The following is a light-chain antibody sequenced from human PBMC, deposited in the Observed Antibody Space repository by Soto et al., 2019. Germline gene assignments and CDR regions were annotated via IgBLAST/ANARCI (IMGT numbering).Light chain of an antibody. J-gene: IGKJ1*01. Sequence: EIVLTQSPATLSLSPGERATLSCRASQSVSSTYLSWYQQKPGQAPRLLIYGASSRATGIPDRFSGSGSGTDFTLTISRLEPEDLAVYYCQQYGSSPWGFGQGTKVEIK. CDR1: QSVSSTY. V-gene: IGKV3-20*01. CDR2: GAS. CDR3: QQYGSSPWG.